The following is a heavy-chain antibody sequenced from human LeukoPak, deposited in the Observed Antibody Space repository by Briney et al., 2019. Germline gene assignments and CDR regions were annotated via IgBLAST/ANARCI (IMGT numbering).Heavy chain of an antibody. CDR3: ARRDSSGWYYFDY. Sequence: GESLKISCKGSGYSFPRYWIGWVRQMPGKGLEWMGIIYPGDSDTRYSPSFQGQVTISADKSISTAYLQWSILKASDTAMYYCARRDSSGWYYFDYWGQGTLVTVSS. D-gene: IGHD6-19*01. CDR2: IYPGDSDT. J-gene: IGHJ4*02. CDR1: GYSFPRYW. V-gene: IGHV5-51*01.